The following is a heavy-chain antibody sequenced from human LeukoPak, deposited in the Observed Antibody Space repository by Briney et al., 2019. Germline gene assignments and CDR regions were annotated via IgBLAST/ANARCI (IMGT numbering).Heavy chain of an antibody. Sequence: AGGSLRLSCAASGFTFSSYWMNWVRQAPGKGLEWVANIKEDGSDKNYVVSMKGRFTISRDNAKNSLYLQMNSLRAEDTAVYYCARDAGYGYDRFDYWGQGTQVTVSS. V-gene: IGHV3-7*01. J-gene: IGHJ4*02. D-gene: IGHD5-18*01. CDR1: GFTFSSYW. CDR3: ARDAGYGYDRFDY. CDR2: IKEDGSDK.